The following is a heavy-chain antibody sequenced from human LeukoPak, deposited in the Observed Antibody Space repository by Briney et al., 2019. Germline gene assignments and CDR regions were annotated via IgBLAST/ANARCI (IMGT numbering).Heavy chain of an antibody. J-gene: IGHJ6*02. CDR1: GFTVSSNY. Sequence: PGGSLRLSCAASGFTVSSNYMSWVRQAPGRGLEWVSVIYSGGSIYYADSVKGRFTISRDTFKNTLNLQMSSLRPEDTALYYCAKGDSYYDFCMDVWGQGTTVTVSS. D-gene: IGHD3-3*01. CDR2: IYSGGSI. V-gene: IGHV3-53*01. CDR3: AKGDSYYDFCMDV.